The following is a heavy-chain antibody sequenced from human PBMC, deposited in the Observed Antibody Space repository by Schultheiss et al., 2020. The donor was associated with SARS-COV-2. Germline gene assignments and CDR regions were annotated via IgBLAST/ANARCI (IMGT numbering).Heavy chain of an antibody. CDR3: ARDRAAVAGPDY. J-gene: IGHJ4*02. CDR2: ISYDGSNK. CDR1: GFTFSSYS. V-gene: IGHV3-30*03. D-gene: IGHD6-19*01. Sequence: GESLKISCAASGFTFSSYSMNWVRQAPGKGLEWVAVISYDGSNKYYADSVKGRFTISRDNSKNTLYLQMNSLRAEDTAVYYCARDRAAVAGPDYWGQGTLVTVSS.